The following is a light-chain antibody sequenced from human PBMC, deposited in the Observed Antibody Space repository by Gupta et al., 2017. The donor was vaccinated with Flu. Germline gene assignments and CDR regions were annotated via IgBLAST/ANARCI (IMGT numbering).Light chain of an antibody. Sequence: PGETASITGSGLNLGDNYACWYQPKPAPSLVLVVYQDTKRPSGIPECVSGSNSANTVTMTISGTEAMDESYYYSQEWDSGTVVFGGGTTLTVL. J-gene: IGLJ2*01. CDR2: QDT. V-gene: IGLV3-1*01. CDR1: NLGDNY. CDR3: QEWDSGTVV.